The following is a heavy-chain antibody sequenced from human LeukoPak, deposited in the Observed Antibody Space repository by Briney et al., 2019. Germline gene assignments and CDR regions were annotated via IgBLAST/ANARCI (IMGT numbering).Heavy chain of an antibody. CDR2: ISSSSSTI. CDR3: ARDEDAFDI. V-gene: IGHV3-48*04. J-gene: IGHJ3*02. CDR1: GFIFSSYS. Sequence: GGALRLSCAASGFIFSSYSMNWVRQAPGKGLEGVSFISSSSSTIYYADSVKGRFTISRDNAKNSLYLQMNSLRAEDTAVYYCARDEDAFDIWGQGTMVTVSS.